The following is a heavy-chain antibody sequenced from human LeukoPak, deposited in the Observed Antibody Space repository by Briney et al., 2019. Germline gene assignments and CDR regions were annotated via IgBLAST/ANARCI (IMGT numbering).Heavy chain of an antibody. J-gene: IGHJ3*02. CDR1: GFTSSSYA. CDR3: ARGATIAFDI. CDR2: ISYDGSNK. Sequence: GGSLRLSCAASGFTSSSYAMHWVRQAPGKGLEWVAVISYDGSNKYYADSVKGRFTISRDNSKNTLYLQMNSLRAEDTAVYYCARGATIAFDIWGQGTMVTVSS. V-gene: IGHV3-30-3*01. D-gene: IGHD5-12*01.